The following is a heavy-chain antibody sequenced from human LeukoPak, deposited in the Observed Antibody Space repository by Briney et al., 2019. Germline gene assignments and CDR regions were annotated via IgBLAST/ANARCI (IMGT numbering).Heavy chain of an antibody. CDR2: INHSGST. J-gene: IGHJ3*02. V-gene: IGHV4-34*01. CDR3: ARLRVIFWGFDI. D-gene: IGHD3-16*01. CDR1: GGSFSGYY. Sequence: SETLSLTCAVYGGSFSGYYWSWIRQPPGKGLEWIGEINHSGSTNYNPSLKSRVTISVDTSKNQFSLKLSSVTAADTAVYYCARLRVIFWGFDIWGQGTMATVSS.